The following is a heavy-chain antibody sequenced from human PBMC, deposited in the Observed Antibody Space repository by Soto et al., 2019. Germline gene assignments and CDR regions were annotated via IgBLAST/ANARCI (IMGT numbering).Heavy chain of an antibody. D-gene: IGHD6-19*01. CDR2: IAHDGKIK. V-gene: IGHV3-30-3*02. Sequence: QVQLVESGGAVVQPGTSLRLSCEVSEFSFSSYVLHWVRQTPGRGLEWVAVIAHDGKIKIYADSVKGRFTISRDNSKNTLFLQMNSLTTEDTAVYYCAKKGGGSGSYDYFDNWGQGTLVTVSS. CDR3: AKKGGGSGSYDYFDN. CDR1: EFSFSSYV. J-gene: IGHJ4*02.